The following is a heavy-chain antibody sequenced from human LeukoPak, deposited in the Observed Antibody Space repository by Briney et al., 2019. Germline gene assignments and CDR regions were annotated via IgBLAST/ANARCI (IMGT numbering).Heavy chain of an antibody. CDR2: ISYDGSNK. J-gene: IGHJ4*02. Sequence: GGSLRLSCAASGFTLSTYAIHWVRQAPGKGLEWEAVISYDGSNKNYADSVKGRFTISRDNSKNTLNLQMNSLRAEDTAVYYCARSPGILGANYFDYWGQGTLVTVSS. D-gene: IGHD1-26*01. CDR3: ARSPGILGANYFDY. V-gene: IGHV3-30*04. CDR1: GFTLSTYA.